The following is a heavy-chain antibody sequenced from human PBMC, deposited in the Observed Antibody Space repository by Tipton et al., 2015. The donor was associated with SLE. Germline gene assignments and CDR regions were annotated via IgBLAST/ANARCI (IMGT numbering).Heavy chain of an antibody. CDR3: ARGVAGLEDAFDI. D-gene: IGHD3-3*01. J-gene: IGHJ3*02. V-gene: IGHV4-59*01. Sequence: TLSLTCNVSGGSIINNYWAWIRQPPGKGLEWIGYIYYTGSASYSPSLNSRVSMSVDTSRNQFSLKLSSVTAADTAVYYCARGVAGLEDAFDIWGQGTMVTVSS. CDR2: IYYTGSA. CDR1: GGSIINNY.